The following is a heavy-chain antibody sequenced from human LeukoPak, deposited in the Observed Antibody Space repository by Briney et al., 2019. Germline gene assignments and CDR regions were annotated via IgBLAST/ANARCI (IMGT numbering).Heavy chain of an antibody. CDR3: ATHPPPGYYYGMDV. D-gene: IGHD1-14*01. CDR1: GDSFTSYY. Sequence: ASVKVSCKASGDSFTSYYMHWVRQAPGQGLEWMGGFDPEDGETIYAQKFQGRVTMTEDTSTDTAYMELSSLRSEDTAVYYCATHPPPGYYYGMDVWGQGTTVTVSS. CDR2: FDPEDGET. V-gene: IGHV1-24*01. J-gene: IGHJ6*02.